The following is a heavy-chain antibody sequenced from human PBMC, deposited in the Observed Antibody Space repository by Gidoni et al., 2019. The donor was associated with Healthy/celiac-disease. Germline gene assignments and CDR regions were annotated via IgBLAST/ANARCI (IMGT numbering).Heavy chain of an antibody. CDR2: FDPENGET. CDR3: VTVSGSGWYGT. J-gene: IGHJ4*02. Sequence: VHLLQSGSEVKKPGASVKVSCKVSCYTLTELSMHWVRQAPGKGLEWMGGFDPENGETIYAQNFQDRVTVAEDTSTDTTYMELSSLRSEDTAVYYCVTVSGSGWYGTWGQGTLVTVSS. D-gene: IGHD6-19*01. V-gene: IGHV1-24*01. CDR1: CYTLTELS.